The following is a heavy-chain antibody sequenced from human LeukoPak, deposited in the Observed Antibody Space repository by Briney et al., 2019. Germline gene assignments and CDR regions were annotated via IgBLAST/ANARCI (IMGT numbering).Heavy chain of an antibody. CDR2: ISGDSSGNYI. D-gene: IGHD3-16*01. CDR3: TREGGVGS. Sequence: KTGGSLRLSCVASGFSFSLYSMNWVRQAPGKGLEWVSTISGDSSGNYIDYADSVKGRFTISRDNAKNSVFLQTNGLRDDDTAVYYCTREGGVGSWGQGTLVSVSS. CDR1: GFSFSLYS. J-gene: IGHJ5*01. V-gene: IGHV3-21*01.